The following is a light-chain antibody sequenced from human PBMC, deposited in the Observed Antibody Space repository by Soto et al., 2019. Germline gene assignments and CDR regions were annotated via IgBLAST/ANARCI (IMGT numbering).Light chain of an antibody. CDR3: GADHGSGRNVVWV. V-gene: IGLV9-49*01. Sequence: QLVLTQPPSASASRGSSVTLTCTLSSGYSNYKVDWYQQRPGTGPRFVMRVGTGGIVGSKGDGIPDRFSVLGSGLNRYLTIKNIQAEDESDYQCGADHGSGRNVVWVFGGGTKLTVL. J-gene: IGLJ3*02. CDR1: SGYSNYK. CDR2: VGTGGIVG.